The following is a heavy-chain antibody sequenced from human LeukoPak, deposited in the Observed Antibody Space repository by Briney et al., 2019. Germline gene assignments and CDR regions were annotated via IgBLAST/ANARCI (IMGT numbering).Heavy chain of an antibody. Sequence: GGSLRLSCAASGFTFSSYTMAWVRQAPGKGLECVSSLSFGGGTIYYADSVKGRFTISRDTSKNTLYLQMNSPRAEDTAIYYRAKEVVPGTSRSFDYWGQGTLVTVSS. J-gene: IGHJ4*02. CDR1: GFTFSSYT. V-gene: IGHV3-23*01. CDR3: AKEVVPGTSRSFDY. D-gene: IGHD2-2*01. CDR2: LSFGGGTI.